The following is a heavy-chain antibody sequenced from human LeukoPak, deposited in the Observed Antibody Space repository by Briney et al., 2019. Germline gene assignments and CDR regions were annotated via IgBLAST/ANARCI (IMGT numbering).Heavy chain of an antibody. Sequence: GRSLRLSCAASGFTFSSYAMHWVRQAPGKGLEWVSAISGSGGSTYYADSVKGRFTISRDNSKNTLYLQMNSLRVEDTAVYYCARELPEVATTKSAWFDPWGQGTLVTVSS. V-gene: IGHV3-23*01. J-gene: IGHJ5*02. CDR2: ISGSGGST. D-gene: IGHD5-12*01. CDR1: GFTFSSYA. CDR3: ARELPEVATTKSAWFDP.